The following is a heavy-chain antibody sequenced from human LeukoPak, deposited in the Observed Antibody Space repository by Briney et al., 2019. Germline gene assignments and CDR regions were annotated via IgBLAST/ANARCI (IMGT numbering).Heavy chain of an antibody. CDR3: ARESYYYDSSGYSFFDY. D-gene: IGHD3-22*01. CDR2: IYYSGST. CDR1: GGSISSYY. Sequence: PSETLSLTCTVSGGSISSYYWSWIRQPPGKGLEWIGYIYYSGSTNYNPSLKNRVTISVDTSKNQFSLKLSSVTAADTAVYYCARESYYYDSSGYSFFDYWGQGTLVTVSS. J-gene: IGHJ4*02. V-gene: IGHV4-59*01.